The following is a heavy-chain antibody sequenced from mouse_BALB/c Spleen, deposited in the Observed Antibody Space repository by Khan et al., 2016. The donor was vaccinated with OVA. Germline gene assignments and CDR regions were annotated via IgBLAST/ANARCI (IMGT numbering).Heavy chain of an antibody. J-gene: IGHJ2*01. CDR3: ARRGLRWDFDY. D-gene: IGHD1-1*01. V-gene: IGHV1-7*01. CDR1: GYTFINYW. CDR2: INPSTGYT. Sequence: QSGAELAKPGASVKMSCKASGYTFINYWILWVKQRPGQGLEWIGYINPSTGYTEYNQNFKDKAKLTADKSSSTAYMQLSSLTSEDSAVYYCARRGLRWDFDYWGQGTTLTVSS.